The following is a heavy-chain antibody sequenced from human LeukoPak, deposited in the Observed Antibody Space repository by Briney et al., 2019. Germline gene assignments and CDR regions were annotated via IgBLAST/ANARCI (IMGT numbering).Heavy chain of an antibody. CDR1: GESMIGHY. J-gene: IGHJ4*02. Sequence: SETLSLTCAVYGESMIGHYWTWIRQPPGKRLEWIGEIHHSGGTNSNPSLKNRVTMSIDMSKNQFSLKLPSVTAADTAVYYCARQNTFNSGTFGEIDYWGRGTLVTVSS. CDR2: IHHSGGT. CDR3: ARQNTFNSGTFGEIDY. V-gene: IGHV4-34*10. D-gene: IGHD3-10*01.